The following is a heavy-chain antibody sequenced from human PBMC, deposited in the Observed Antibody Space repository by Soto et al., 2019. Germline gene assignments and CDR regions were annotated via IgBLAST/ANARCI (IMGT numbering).Heavy chain of an antibody. CDR2: ISVSGGIT. Sequence: WGSLRLSCAASGFTFSSYAMSWVRQAPGKGLEWVSAISVSGGITYYADSVKGRFTISRDNSKNTLYLQMNSLRAEDTAVYYCANDPRVLRFLEWLFSSEYWGQRTIVTVSS. D-gene: IGHD3-3*01. J-gene: IGHJ4*01. CDR3: ANDPRVLRFLEWLFSSEY. V-gene: IGHV3-23*01. CDR1: GFTFSSYA.